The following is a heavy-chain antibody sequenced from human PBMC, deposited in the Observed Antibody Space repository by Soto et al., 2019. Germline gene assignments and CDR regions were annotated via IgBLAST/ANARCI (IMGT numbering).Heavy chain of an antibody. CDR3: AKDKEIAVAGTIDY. J-gene: IGHJ4*02. V-gene: IGHV3-23*01. Sequence: GGSLRLSCAASGFTFSSYAMSWVRQAPGKGLEWVSAISGSGGSTYYADSVKGRFTISRDNSKNTLYLQMNSLRAEDTAVYYCAKDKEIAVAGTIDYWGQGTLVTVSS. CDR1: GFTFSSYA. CDR2: ISGSGGST. D-gene: IGHD6-19*01.